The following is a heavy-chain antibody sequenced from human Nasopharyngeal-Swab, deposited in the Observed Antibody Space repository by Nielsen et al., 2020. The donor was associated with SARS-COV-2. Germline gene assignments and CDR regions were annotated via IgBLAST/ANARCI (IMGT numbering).Heavy chain of an antibody. CDR1: GGSFSSYY. J-gene: IGHJ4*02. D-gene: IGHD5-18*01. V-gene: IGHV4-59*08. CDR3: ARQENSYGLSYFDY. Sequence: SETLSLTCAVYGGSFSSYYWSWIRQPPGKGLEWIGYIYYSGSTNYNPSLKSRVTISVDTSKNQFSLKLSSVTAADTAVYYCARQENSYGLSYFDYWGQGTLVTVSS. CDR2: IYYSGST.